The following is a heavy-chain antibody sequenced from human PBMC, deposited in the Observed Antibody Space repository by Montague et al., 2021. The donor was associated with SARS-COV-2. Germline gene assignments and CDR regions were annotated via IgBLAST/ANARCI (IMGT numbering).Heavy chain of an antibody. V-gene: IGHV4-4*02. D-gene: IGHD1/OR15-1a*01. CDR1: GDSISRSNW. CDR3: ARKTIYFDY. CDR2: IYHSGSP. J-gene: IGHJ4*03. Sequence: SETLSLTCTVSGDSISRSNWWTWVRQPPGKGLEWIGEIYHSGSPNYNPSLKSRVTISVDRSKSQFSLNLRSVTAADTAVYYCARKTIYFDYWGQGTTVTVSS.